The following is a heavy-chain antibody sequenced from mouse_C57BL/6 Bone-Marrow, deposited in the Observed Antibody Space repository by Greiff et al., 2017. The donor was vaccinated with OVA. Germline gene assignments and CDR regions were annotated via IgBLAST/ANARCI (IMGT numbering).Heavy chain of an antibody. CDR2: IDPSDSYT. V-gene: IGHV1-69*01. D-gene: IGHD2-3*01. CDR3: ATRYFHYDGYYGNYFDY. CDR1: GYTFTSYW. J-gene: IGHJ2*01. Sequence: QVQLQQPGAELVMPGASVKLSCKASGYTFTSYWMHWVKQRPGQGLEWIGEIDPSDSYTNYNQKFKGKATLTADKSSSTAYMQLSSLTSEDSAVYCCATRYFHYDGYYGNYFDYWGQGTTLTVSS.